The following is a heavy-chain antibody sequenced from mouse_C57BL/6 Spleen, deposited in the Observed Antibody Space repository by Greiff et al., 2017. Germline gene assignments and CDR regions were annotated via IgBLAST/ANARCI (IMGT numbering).Heavy chain of an antibody. Sequence: EVQLQESGGGLVKPGGSLKLSCAASGFTFSDYGMHWVRQAPEKGLEWVAYISSGSSTIYYADTVKGRFTISRDNSKNTRFLQMTSLGSEDTAMYYCARLGGFAYWGQGTLVTVSA. CDR1: GFTFSDYG. V-gene: IGHV5-17*01. CDR3: ARLGGFAY. J-gene: IGHJ3*01. CDR2: ISSGSSTI. D-gene: IGHD4-1*01.